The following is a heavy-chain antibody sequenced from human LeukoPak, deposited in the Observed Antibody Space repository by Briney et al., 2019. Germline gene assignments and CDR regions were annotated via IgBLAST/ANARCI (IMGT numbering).Heavy chain of an antibody. CDR1: GYTFSGYY. Sequence: ASVKVSCKASGYTFSGYYMHWVRQAPGQGLEWMGWINPNSGGTNYAQKFQGRVTMTRDTSISTAYMELSRLRSDDTAVYYCARGIMTTVTTGFDYWGQGTLVTVSS. V-gene: IGHV1-2*02. J-gene: IGHJ4*02. CDR3: ARGIMTTVTTGFDY. D-gene: IGHD4-17*01. CDR2: INPNSGGT.